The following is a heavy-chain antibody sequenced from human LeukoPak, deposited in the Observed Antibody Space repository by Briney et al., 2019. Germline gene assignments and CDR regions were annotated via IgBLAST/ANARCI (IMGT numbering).Heavy chain of an antibody. D-gene: IGHD3-22*01. Sequence: PGGSLRLSCAASGFTFSSYAMSWVRQAPGKGLEWVSAISGSGGSTYYADSVKGRFTISRDNSKNTPYLQMNSLRAEDTAVYYCAKVRGKIVVVDYFDYWGQGTLVTVSS. V-gene: IGHV3-23*01. CDR3: AKVRGKIVVVDYFDY. CDR2: ISGSGGST. CDR1: GFTFSSYA. J-gene: IGHJ4*02.